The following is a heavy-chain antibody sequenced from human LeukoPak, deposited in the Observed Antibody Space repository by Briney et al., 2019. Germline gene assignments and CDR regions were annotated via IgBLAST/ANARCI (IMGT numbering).Heavy chain of an antibody. D-gene: IGHD6-19*01. Sequence: SETLSLTCTVSGGSISSYYWSWIRQPPGKGLEWIGYIYYSGSTNYNPSLKSRVTISVDTSKNQFSLKLSSVTAADTAVYYCAKSRGGWYPRAFDIWGQGTMVTVSS. V-gene: IGHV4-59*12. CDR2: IYYSGST. CDR1: GGSISSYY. J-gene: IGHJ3*02. CDR3: AKSRGGWYPRAFDI.